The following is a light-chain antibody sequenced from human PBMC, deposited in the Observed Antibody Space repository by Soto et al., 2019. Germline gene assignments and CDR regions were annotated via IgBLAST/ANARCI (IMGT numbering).Light chain of an antibody. CDR2: DVS. Sequence: QSVLTQPASVSGSPGQSITISCTGTSSDVGGYNYVSWYQQHPGKAPKLMIYDVSNRPSGVSNRFSGSKSGNTASLTISGLQAEDEADYYCSSYTRSSTLYVVFAVGTKLTVL. V-gene: IGLV2-14*01. J-gene: IGLJ2*01. CDR3: SSYTRSSTLYVV. CDR1: SSDVGGYNY.